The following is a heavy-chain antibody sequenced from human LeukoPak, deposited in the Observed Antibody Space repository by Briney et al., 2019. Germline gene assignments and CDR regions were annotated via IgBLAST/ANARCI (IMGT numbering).Heavy chain of an antibody. CDR2: ISSSSSTI. Sequence: PGGSLRLSCAASGFTFSSYSMNWVRQAPGKGLEWVSYISSSSSTIYHADSVKGRFTISRDNAKNSLYLQMNSLRAEDTAVYYCARTYSSSWYEYYFDYWGQGTLVTVSS. V-gene: IGHV3-48*01. CDR1: GFTFSSYS. CDR3: ARTYSSSWYEYYFDY. D-gene: IGHD6-13*01. J-gene: IGHJ4*02.